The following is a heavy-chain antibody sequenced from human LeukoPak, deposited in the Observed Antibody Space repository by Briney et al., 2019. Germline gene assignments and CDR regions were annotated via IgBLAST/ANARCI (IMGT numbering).Heavy chain of an antibody. CDR2: IKQDGSEK. Sequence: GGSLRLSCAASGFTFSSYWMSWVRQAPGKGLEWVANIKQDGSEKYYVDSVKGRFTISRGNAKNSLYLQMNSLRAEDTAVYYCARLGYYGSGVYFDYWGQGTLVTVSS. CDR3: ARLGYYGSGVYFDY. J-gene: IGHJ4*02. D-gene: IGHD3-10*01. CDR1: GFTFSSYW. V-gene: IGHV3-7*01.